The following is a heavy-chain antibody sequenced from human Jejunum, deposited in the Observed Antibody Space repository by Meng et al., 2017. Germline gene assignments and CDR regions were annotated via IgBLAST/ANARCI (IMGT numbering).Heavy chain of an antibody. CDR3: ARDPTAVANKPQYYFDY. CDR1: GFPSGGSA. J-gene: IGHJ4*02. D-gene: IGHD6-19*01. Sequence: GGLLRPSCEALGFPSGGSAMYWLRRAPGKGLEWFSYITSDGSYIDYADSVKGRFTISRNNSKNTLYLQMDSLRAEDTAVYYCARDPTAVANKPQYYFDYWGQGTLVTVSS. V-gene: IGHV3-NL1*01. CDR2: ITSDGSYI.